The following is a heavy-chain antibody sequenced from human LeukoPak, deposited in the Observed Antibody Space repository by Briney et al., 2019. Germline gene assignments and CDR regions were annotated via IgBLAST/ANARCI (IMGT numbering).Heavy chain of an antibody. CDR2: TYSGGST. D-gene: IGHD1-14*01. J-gene: IGHJ6*02. CDR3: ARDALTAYGMDV. V-gene: IGHV3-66*01. Sequence: PGGSLRLSCAASGFTFSSYSMNWVRQAPGKGLEWVSVTYSGGSTYYADSVKGRFTISRDNPKNTLYLQMNSLRAEDTAVYYCARDALTAYGMDVWGQGTTVTVSS. CDR1: GFTFSSYS.